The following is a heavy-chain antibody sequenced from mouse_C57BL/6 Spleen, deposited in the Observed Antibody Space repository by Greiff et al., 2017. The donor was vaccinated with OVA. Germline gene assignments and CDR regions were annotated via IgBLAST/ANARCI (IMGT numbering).Heavy chain of an antibody. CDR1: GFTFSSYA. CDR2: ISAGGSYT. Sequence: DVHLVESGGGLVKPGGSLKLSCAASGFTFSSYAMSWVRQTPEKRLEWVATISAGGSYTYYPDNVKGRFTISRDNAKNNLYLQMSQLRSEDTAMYYCARGYYYDRSERDYYDMDYWGQGTSVTVSS. CDR3: ARGYYYDRSERDYYDMDY. J-gene: IGHJ4*01. V-gene: IGHV5-4*01. D-gene: IGHD1-1*01.